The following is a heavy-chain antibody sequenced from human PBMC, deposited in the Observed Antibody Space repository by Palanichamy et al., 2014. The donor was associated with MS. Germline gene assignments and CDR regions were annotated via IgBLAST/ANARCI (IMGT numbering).Heavy chain of an antibody. J-gene: IGHJ1*01. V-gene: IGHV1-69*09. CDR3: ASPTNRYSGSYYFQH. Sequence: QVQLVQSGAEVKKPGSSVKVSCKASGGTFSSYAISWVRQAPGQGLEWMGRIIPILGIANYAQKFQGRVTITADKSTSTAYMELSSPRSEDTAVYYCASPTNRYSGSYYFQHWGQGTLVTVSS. CDR2: IIPILGIA. D-gene: IGHD1-26*01. CDR1: GGTFSSYA.